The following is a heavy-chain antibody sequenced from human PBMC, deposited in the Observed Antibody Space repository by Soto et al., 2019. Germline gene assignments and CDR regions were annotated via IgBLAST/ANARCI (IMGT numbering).Heavy chain of an antibody. Sequence: EVQLVESGGGLVKPGGSLRLTFAASGFTFSSSSMNWVRQAPGMGLEWVLFISSSSTYIYHADSVKGRFTNSRDNAKNSPYLQMNSLRAEDTAVYYCARDRYGGWKPGGSDYWGQGTLVTVSS. J-gene: IGHJ4*02. V-gene: IGHV3-21*01. CDR1: GFTFSSSS. D-gene: IGHD6-19*01. CDR2: ISSSSTYI. CDR3: ARDRYGGWKPGGSDY.